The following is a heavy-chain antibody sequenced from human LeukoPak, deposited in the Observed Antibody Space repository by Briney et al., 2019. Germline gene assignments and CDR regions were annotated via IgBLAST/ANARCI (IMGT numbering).Heavy chain of an antibody. CDR3: ARGAVAGTPPVDY. J-gene: IGHJ4*02. Sequence: PGGSLRLSCAASGFTFSSYAMSWVRQAPGKGLEWPSYISGSGDTMYYADSVRGRFTISRDNAKNSLYLQLNSLRTEDSALYSCARGAVAGTPPVDYWGPGTLVTVSS. CDR1: GFTFSSYA. V-gene: IGHV3-48*03. CDR2: ISGSGDTM. D-gene: IGHD6-19*01.